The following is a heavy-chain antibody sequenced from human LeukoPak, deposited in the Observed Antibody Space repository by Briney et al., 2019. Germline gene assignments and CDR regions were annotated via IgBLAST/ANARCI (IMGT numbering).Heavy chain of an antibody. J-gene: IGHJ4*02. V-gene: IGHV4-39*01. CDR3: ARHEEPYFDS. CDR1: GGSISSRGYY. D-gene: IGHD1-14*01. Sequence: PSETLSLTCTVSGGSISSRGYYWGWIRQPPGKGLEWIGSIYSSGSTYYNPSLKRRVTISVDTSKNQCSLKLTSVTATDTAVYYCARHEEPYFDSWGQGTLVTVSS. CDR2: IYSSGST.